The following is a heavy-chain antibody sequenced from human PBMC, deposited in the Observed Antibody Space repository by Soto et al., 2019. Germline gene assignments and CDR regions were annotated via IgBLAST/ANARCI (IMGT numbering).Heavy chain of an antibody. V-gene: IGHV3-23*01. CDR1: GFTFSSYA. D-gene: IGHD5-18*01. J-gene: IGHJ4*02. CDR2: IGLYSDDT. Sequence: GGSLRLSCAASGFTFSSYAMTWVRQAPGKGLDWVSSIGLYSDDTYYADSVKGRFTVSRDNSKSTLYLQMNSLRAEDTAVYYCARTIQLWSIDYWGQGTLVTVSS. CDR3: ARTIQLWSIDY.